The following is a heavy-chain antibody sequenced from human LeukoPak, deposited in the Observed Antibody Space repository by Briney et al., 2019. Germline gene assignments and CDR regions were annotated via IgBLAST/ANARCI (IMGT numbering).Heavy chain of an antibody. D-gene: IGHD3-22*01. V-gene: IGHV1-69*13. J-gene: IGHJ6*03. CDR3: ASGDYYDSSGPWDYYYYYMDV. Sequence: ASVKVSCKASGGTISSYAISSVRQAPGHGLEWMGGMIPIFGTANYAQKFQGRVTITADESTSTAYMELSSLRSEDTAVYYCASGDYYDSSGPWDYYYYYMDVWGKGTTVTISS. CDR2: MIPIFGTA. CDR1: GGTISSYA.